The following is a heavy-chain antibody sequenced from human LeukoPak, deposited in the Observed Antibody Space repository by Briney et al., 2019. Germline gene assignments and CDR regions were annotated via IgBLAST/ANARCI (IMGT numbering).Heavy chain of an antibody. CDR2: VVYDASGK. CDR1: GFTLNMYG. D-gene: IGHD3-16*01. CDR3: VERDAVGLDY. J-gene: IGHJ4*02. V-gene: IGHV3-30*03. Sequence: GTSLTLSCAASGFTLNMYGMHWVRQAPGKGLEWVALVVYDASGKHYADSVRGRFTISRDSSKNTLYLQMNSLRVEDTAMYYCVERDAVGLDYWGQGTLVTVSS.